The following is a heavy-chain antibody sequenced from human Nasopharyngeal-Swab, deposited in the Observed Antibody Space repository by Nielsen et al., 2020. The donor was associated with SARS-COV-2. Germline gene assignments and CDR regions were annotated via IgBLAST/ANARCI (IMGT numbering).Heavy chain of an antibody. D-gene: IGHD6-13*01. CDR3: ARYQATAGIWAFDI. Sequence: SETLSLTCTVSGGSMSGYYWTWIRQRPGKGLEWIGYIYYTGSTNYNPSLKSRVTISIDTSKNQFSLKLTSVTAADTAMYFCARYQATAGIWAFDIWGQGTMVTVSS. V-gene: IGHV4-59*01. J-gene: IGHJ3*02. CDR1: GGSMSGYY. CDR2: IYYTGST.